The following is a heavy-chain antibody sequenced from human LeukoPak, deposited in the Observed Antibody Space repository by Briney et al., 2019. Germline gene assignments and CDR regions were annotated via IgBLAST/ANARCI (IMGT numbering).Heavy chain of an antibody. V-gene: IGHV4-61*02. CDR3: ARYDFWSGYSYFDC. CDR2: IYTSGST. Sequence: SETLSLTCTVSGGSISSGSYYGSWIRQPAGKGLEWIGLIYTSGSTNYNPSLKTRVTISVDPSKNQFSLRLSSVTAADTGVYYCARYDFWSGYSYFDCWGQGTLVTVSS. D-gene: IGHD3-3*01. J-gene: IGHJ4*02. CDR1: GGSISSGSYY.